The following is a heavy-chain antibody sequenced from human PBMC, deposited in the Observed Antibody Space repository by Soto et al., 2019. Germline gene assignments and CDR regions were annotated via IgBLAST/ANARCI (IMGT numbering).Heavy chain of an antibody. CDR3: AKDYQGSSRLYYYYYGMDV. Sequence: PGGSLRLSCAASGFTFSSYGMHWVRQAPGKGLEWVAVISYDGSNKYYADSVKGRFTISRDNSKNTLYLQMNSLRAEDTAVYYCAKDYQGSSRLYYYYYGMDVWGQGTTVTVSS. CDR1: GFTFSSYG. D-gene: IGHD6-13*01. V-gene: IGHV3-30*18. CDR2: ISYDGSNK. J-gene: IGHJ6*02.